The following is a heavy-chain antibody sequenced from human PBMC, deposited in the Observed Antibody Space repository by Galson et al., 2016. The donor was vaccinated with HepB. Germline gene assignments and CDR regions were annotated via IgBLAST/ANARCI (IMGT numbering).Heavy chain of an antibody. V-gene: IGHV3-74*01. CDR1: GFTFSSYS. J-gene: IGHJ4*02. D-gene: IGHD2-2*01. CDR3: ARAPVTSTTCCYYFDY. CDR2: ISGDGSST. Sequence: SLRLSCAASGFTFSSYSMNWVRQAPGKGLVWVSRISGDGSSTSYADSVKGRFTISKDNSKNTLYLQMNSLRAEDTAVYYCARAPVTSTTCCYYFDYWGQGTLVTVSS.